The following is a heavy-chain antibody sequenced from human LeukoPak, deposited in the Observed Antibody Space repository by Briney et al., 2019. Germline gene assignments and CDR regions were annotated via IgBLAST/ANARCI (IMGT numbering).Heavy chain of an antibody. CDR1: GFTFSDYY. CDR3: ARLKRNGYYDSSGYYYFDY. V-gene: IGHV3-11*04. CDR2: ISSSGSTK. Sequence: GGSLRLSCAASGFTFSDYYMSWIRQAPGKGLEYVSLISSSGSTKYYADSVKGRFTISRDNAKNSLYLLMNSLRAEDTAVYYCARLKRNGYYDSSGYYYFDYWGQGTLVTVSS. D-gene: IGHD3-22*01. J-gene: IGHJ4*02.